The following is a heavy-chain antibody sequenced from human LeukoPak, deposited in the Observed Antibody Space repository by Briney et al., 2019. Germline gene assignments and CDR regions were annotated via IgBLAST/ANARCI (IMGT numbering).Heavy chain of an antibody. CDR1: GYSISSGYY. CDR2: IYHSGST. J-gene: IGHJ3*01. Sequence: SETLSLTCTVSGYSISSGYYWGWIRQPPGKGLEWIGSIYHSGSTYYNPSLKSRVTISVDTSKNQFSLKLSSVTAADTAVYYCARLLRLGELFWGQGTMVTISS. CDR3: ARLLRLGELF. V-gene: IGHV4-38-2*02. D-gene: IGHD3-16*01.